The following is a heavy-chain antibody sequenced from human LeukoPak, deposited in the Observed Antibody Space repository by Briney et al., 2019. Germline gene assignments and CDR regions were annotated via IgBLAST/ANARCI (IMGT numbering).Heavy chain of an antibody. V-gene: IGHV3-30-3*01. D-gene: IGHD3-3*01. CDR1: GFTFSTYT. CDR2: ISFDGSNT. CDR3: ARAGYYLSPYFFDY. Sequence: GGSLRLSCAASGFTFSTYTMHWVRQAPGKGLEWVAFISFDGSNTYYADSVKGRFTISRDNSKNTLYPQMNSLRAEDTAVYYCARAGYYLSPYFFDYWGQGTLATVSS. J-gene: IGHJ4*02.